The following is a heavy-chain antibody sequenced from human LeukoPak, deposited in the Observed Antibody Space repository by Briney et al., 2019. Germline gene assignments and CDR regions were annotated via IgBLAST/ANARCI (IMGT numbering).Heavy chain of an antibody. CDR2: IYYSGCT. D-gene: IGHD3-9*01. J-gene: IGHJ4*02. V-gene: IGHV4-39*01. CDR1: GGSISSSSYY. CDR3: ASITYYDILPGL. Sequence: PSETLSLTCTVSGGSISSSSYYWGWIRQPPGKGLEWIGSIYYSGCTYYNPSLKSRVTISVDTSKNQFSLKLSSVTAADTAVYYCASITYYDILPGLWGQGTLVTVSS.